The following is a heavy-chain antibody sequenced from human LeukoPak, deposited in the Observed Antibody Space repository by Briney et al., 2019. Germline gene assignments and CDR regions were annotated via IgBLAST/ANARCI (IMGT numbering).Heavy chain of an antibody. V-gene: IGHV1-18*01. D-gene: IGHD6-19*01. CDR2: ISGYNGNT. CDR1: GYIFSTYG. J-gene: IGHJ4*02. Sequence: GASVKVSCKASGYIFSTYGISWVRQAPGQGLEWMGCISGYNGNTNYAQKLQGRVTMTTDTSTSTAYMELRSLRSDDTAVYDCARRRSEEFDFDCWGQGTLVTVSS. CDR3: ARRRSEEFDFDC.